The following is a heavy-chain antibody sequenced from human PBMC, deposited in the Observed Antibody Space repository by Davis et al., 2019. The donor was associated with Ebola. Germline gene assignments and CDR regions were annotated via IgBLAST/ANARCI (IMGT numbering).Heavy chain of an antibody. J-gene: IGHJ4*02. CDR3: ARVSYGYTSGWYYNFDL. V-gene: IGHV1-8*01. Sequence: AASVKVSCKASGYTFTNNDINWVRQAPGQGLEWMGWMNPNTGNTASEQKFQGRVTMTRDTSISTAYMELSSLRSEDTAVYYCARVSYGYTSGWYYNFDLWGQGTLVTVSS. D-gene: IGHD6-19*01. CDR1: GYTFTNND. CDR2: MNPNTGNT.